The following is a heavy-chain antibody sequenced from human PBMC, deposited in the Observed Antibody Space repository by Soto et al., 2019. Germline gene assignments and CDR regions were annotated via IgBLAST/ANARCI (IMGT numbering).Heavy chain of an antibody. J-gene: IGHJ6*02. CDR3: ARHDIVVVPAAMSTYGMDV. Sequence: SETLSLTCPVSGGNIRSSSYYWGWIRQPPGKGLEWIGSIYYSGSTYYNPSLKSRVTISVDTSKNQFSLKLSSVTAADTAVYYCARHDIVVVPAAMSTYGMDVWGQGTTVTVSS. CDR2: IYYSGST. D-gene: IGHD2-2*01. V-gene: IGHV4-39*01. CDR1: GGNIRSSSYY.